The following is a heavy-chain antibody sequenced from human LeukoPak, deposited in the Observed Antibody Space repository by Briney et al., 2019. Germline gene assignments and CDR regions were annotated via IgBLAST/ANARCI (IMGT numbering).Heavy chain of an antibody. V-gene: IGHV3-23*01. J-gene: IGHJ5*02. CDR1: GFTFSSYA. D-gene: IGHD3-3*01. Sequence: PGGSLRLSCAASGFTFSSYAMSWVRQAPGKGLEWVSTISGSGGNTYYADSVKGRFTISRDNSKNTLYLQMNSLRAEDTAVYYCAKEGASSYYDFWSGYFWFDPWGQGTLVTASS. CDR3: AKEGASSYYDFWSGYFWFDP. CDR2: ISGSGGNT.